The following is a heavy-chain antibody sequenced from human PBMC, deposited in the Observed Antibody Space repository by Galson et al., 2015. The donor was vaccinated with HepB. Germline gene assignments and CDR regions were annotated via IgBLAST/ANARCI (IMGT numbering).Heavy chain of an antibody. CDR1: GFAFSSSS. J-gene: IGHJ2*01. CDR3: ARALVVIAHWYFDL. V-gene: IGHV3-21*01. D-gene: IGHD3-22*01. Sequence: SLRLSCAASGFAFSSSSMNWIRQAPGKGLEWISSITNSGTYIHYADSVRGRFTVSRDNAKNSLYLQMNSPRAEDTAVYYCARALVVIAHWYFDLWGRGTLVTVSS. CDR2: ITNSGTYI.